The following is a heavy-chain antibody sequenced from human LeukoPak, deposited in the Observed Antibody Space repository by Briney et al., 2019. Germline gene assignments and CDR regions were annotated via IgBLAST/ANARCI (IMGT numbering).Heavy chain of an antibody. J-gene: IGHJ6*03. CDR3: ATQVYSSSWVYYYYMDV. CDR1: GFTFSSYS. Sequence: GGSLRLSCAASGFTFSSYSMNWVRQAPGKGLEWVSSISSSSSYIYYADSVKGRFTISRDNSKNTLYLQMNSLRAEDTAVYYCATQVYSSSWVYYYYMDVWGKGTTVTVSS. V-gene: IGHV3-21*04. CDR2: ISSSSSYI. D-gene: IGHD6-13*01.